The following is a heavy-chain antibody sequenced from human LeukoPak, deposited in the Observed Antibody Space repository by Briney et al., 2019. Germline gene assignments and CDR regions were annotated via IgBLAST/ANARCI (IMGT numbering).Heavy chain of an antibody. J-gene: IGHJ4*02. CDR2: IYYSGST. D-gene: IGHD5-18*01. CDR3: ARVASWVGYSYGYPPPYFDY. Sequence: SETLSLTCTISGGSISSYYWSWIRQPPGKGLEWIGYIYYSGSTNYNPSLKSRVTISVDTSKNQFSLKLSSVTAADTAVYYCARVASWVGYSYGYPPPYFDYWGQGTLVTVSS. CDR1: GGSISSYY. V-gene: IGHV4-59*01.